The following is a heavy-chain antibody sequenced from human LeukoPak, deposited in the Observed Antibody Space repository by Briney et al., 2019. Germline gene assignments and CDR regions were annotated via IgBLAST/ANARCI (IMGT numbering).Heavy chain of an antibody. CDR1: GFTFSSYN. Sequence: KAGGSLRLSCAASGFTFSSYNMNWVRQAPGKGLEWVASISISSSYIFYADSMKGRFTISRDNAKNSLYLQMNSLGAEDTAVYHCVRAMDYWGQGILVAVSS. CDR3: VRAMDY. J-gene: IGHJ4*02. CDR2: ISISSSYI. V-gene: IGHV3-21*01.